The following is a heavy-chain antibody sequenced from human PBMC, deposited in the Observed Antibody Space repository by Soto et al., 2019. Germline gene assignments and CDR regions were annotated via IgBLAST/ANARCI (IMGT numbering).Heavy chain of an antibody. CDR3: AKDFSDIWDYRRDFDY. D-gene: IGHD1-7*01. V-gene: IGHV3-9*01. CDR1: GFTFDDYA. Sequence: EVQLVESGGGLVQPGRSLRLSCGASGFTFDDYAMHWVRQGPGKGLEWVSGISWNSGSIAYADSVKGRFTISRDKAKNXLYLQMNSLTPEDTALYYCAKDFSDIWDYRRDFDYWGQGTLVTVSS. CDR2: ISWNSGSI. J-gene: IGHJ4*02.